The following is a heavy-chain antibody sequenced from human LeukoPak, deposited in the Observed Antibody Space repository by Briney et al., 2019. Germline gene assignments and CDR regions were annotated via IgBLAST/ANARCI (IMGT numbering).Heavy chain of an antibody. CDR3: AKDQAGYCSSTSCYSTTFDI. J-gene: IGHJ3*02. Sequence: TGGSLRLSCATSGFNFSSYSMNWVRQAPGKGLEWVSAISGSGGSTYYADSVKGRFTISRDNSKNTLYLQMNSLRAEDTAVYYCAKDQAGYCSSTSCYSTTFDIWGQGTMVTVSS. D-gene: IGHD2-2*02. CDR1: GFNFSSYS. V-gene: IGHV3-23*01. CDR2: ISGSGGST.